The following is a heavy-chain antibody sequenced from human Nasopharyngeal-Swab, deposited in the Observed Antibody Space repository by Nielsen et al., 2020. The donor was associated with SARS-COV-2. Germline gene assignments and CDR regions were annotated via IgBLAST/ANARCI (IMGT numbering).Heavy chain of an antibody. Sequence: ASVKVSCKASGYTFSGYFMQWGRQAPGQGLEWMGRINPNTGGTNYPQKFQGRVTMTRDTSISTVYMELNSLRSDDTVVYYCARAYGSGSSTDSYYFDYWGQGTLVTVSS. D-gene: IGHD3-10*01. CDR2: INPNTGGT. V-gene: IGHV1-2*05. CDR1: GYTFSGYF. CDR3: ARAYGSGSSTDSYYFDY. J-gene: IGHJ4*02.